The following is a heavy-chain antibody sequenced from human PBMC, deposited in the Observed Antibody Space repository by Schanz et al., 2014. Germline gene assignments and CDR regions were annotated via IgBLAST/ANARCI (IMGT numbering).Heavy chain of an antibody. Sequence: QVQLVQSGPEAKKPGSSVKVSCQAFGDTFSKYNIMWVRQVPGQGLEWLGRIMPLRGIGNNAWKFQDRLTITADKSMNITYMELSSLGTEDTAVYYCTRLRRADPNGFDVWGQGTTVTVS. CDR2: IMPLRGIG. J-gene: IGHJ6*02. V-gene: IGHV1-69*02. CDR3: TRLRRADPNGFDV. CDR1: GDTFSKYN. D-gene: IGHD6-19*01.